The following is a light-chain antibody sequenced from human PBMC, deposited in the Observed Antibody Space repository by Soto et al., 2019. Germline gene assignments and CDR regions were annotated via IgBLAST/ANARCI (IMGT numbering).Light chain of an antibody. V-gene: IGKV3-20*01. CDR1: QSVSSSY. CDR2: GAY. Sequence: EIVLTQSPGTLSLSPGERATLSCRASQSVSSSYLAWYQQKPGQAPRLLIYGAYSRATGIPDRFSGSGSGTDFTLTISKLEPEDCAVYYCQQYDTSPRTFGQGTKVEIK. J-gene: IGKJ1*01. CDR3: QQYDTSPRT.